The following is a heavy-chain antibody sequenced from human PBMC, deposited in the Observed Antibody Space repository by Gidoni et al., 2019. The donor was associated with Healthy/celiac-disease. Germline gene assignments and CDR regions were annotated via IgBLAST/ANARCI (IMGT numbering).Heavy chain of an antibody. CDR2: ISSSSSYI. J-gene: IGHJ4*02. D-gene: IGHD4-17*01. V-gene: IGHV3-21*01. Sequence: EVQLVESGGGLVKPGGSLRLSCAASGFTFSSYSMNWVRQAPGKGLEWVSSISSSSSYIYYADSVKGRFTISRDNAKNSLYLQMNSLRAEDTAVYYCARDHYGDYVLGYFDYWGQGTLVTVSS. CDR1: GFTFSSYS. CDR3: ARDHYGDYVLGYFDY.